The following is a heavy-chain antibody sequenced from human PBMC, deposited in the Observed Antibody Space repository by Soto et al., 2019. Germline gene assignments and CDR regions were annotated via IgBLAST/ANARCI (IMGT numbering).Heavy chain of an antibody. CDR3: ARDWYISGWSVLDS. CDR2: INNIGST. J-gene: IGHJ4*02. D-gene: IGHD6-19*01. CDR1: GGFISSNY. V-gene: IGHV4-59*01. Sequence: SETLSLTCTVSGGFISSNYWSWIRQPPGKGLEWIGYINNIGSTNYNPSLKSRVTISVDTSKNQISLKLSSVTAADTAVYYCARDWYISGWSVLDSWGQGTLVTVSS.